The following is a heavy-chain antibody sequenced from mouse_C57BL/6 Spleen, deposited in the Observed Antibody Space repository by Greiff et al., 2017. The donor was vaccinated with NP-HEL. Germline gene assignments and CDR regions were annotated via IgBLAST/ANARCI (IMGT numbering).Heavy chain of an antibody. CDR1: GYAFTNYL. D-gene: IGHD2-4*01. CDR3: ARRGYDYDGAGFAY. Sequence: VQLQQSGAELVRPGTSVKVSCKASGYAFTNYLIEWVKQRPGQGLEWIGVINPGSGGTNYNEKFKGKATLTADKSSSTAYMQLSSLTSEDSAVYFCARRGYDYDGAGFAYWGQGTLVTVSA. V-gene: IGHV1-54*01. J-gene: IGHJ3*01. CDR2: INPGSGGT.